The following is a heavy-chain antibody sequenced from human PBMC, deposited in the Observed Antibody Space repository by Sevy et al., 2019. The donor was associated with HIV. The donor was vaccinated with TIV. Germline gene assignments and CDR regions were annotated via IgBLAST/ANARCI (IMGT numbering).Heavy chain of an antibody. Sequence: SQTLSLTCAISGDSVSSNSAAWNWIRQSPSRGLEWLGRTYYRSKWYNDYAVSVKSRITLNPDTSKNQFSLQLNSVTPEDTAVYYCARGDYFGSGISNYYYYGMDVWGQGTTVTVSS. CDR3: ARGDYFGSGISNYYYYGMDV. J-gene: IGHJ6*02. CDR1: GDSVSSNSAA. V-gene: IGHV6-1*01. CDR2: TYYRSKWYN. D-gene: IGHD3-10*01.